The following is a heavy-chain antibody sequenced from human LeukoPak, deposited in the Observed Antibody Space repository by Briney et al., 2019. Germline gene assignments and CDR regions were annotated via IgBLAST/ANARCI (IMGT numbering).Heavy chain of an antibody. Sequence: GGSLRLSCAASGFIFSSYWMSWVRQAPGKGLEWVANIKQDGSEKHYVDSVKGRFTISRDNAKKSLYLQMNSVRAEDTAVYYCAAQPDRYFSNAVCSQYRPFDYWGQGSLVTVSS. CDR2: IKQDGSEK. CDR3: AAQPDRYFSNAVCSQYRPFDY. D-gene: IGHD2-8*01. J-gene: IGHJ4*02. CDR1: GFIFSSYW. V-gene: IGHV3-7*01.